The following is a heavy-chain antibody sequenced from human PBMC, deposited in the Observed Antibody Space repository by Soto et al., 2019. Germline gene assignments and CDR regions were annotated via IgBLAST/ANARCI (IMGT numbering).Heavy chain of an antibody. CDR2: INHSGST. CDR3: ARVWGGSNGFDP. J-gene: IGHJ5*02. CDR1: GGSFSGYY. Sequence: SETLSLTCAVYGGSFSGYYWTWIRQPPGTGLEWIGEINHSGSTNYNPSLKSRVTISVDTSKNQFSLKLTPVTAADTAVYYCARVWGGSNGFDPWGQGTLVTVSS. V-gene: IGHV4-34*01. D-gene: IGHD3-16*01.